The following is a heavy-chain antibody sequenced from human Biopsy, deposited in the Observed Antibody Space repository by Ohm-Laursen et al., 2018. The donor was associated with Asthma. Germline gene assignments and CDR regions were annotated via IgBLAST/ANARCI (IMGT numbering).Heavy chain of an antibody. Sequence: SVTLSCKFLGGTFNTYVIGWARHDAGQGLEWMCGINSVVGTTTYPQKFPDRVTITSDDSPSTVYMELSSLRSEDTAVYYCARKAGSCISRSCYSLDFWGQGTLVTVSS. D-gene: IGHD2-15*01. CDR1: GGTFNTYV. V-gene: IGHV1-69*13. CDR3: ARKAGSCISRSCYSLDF. J-gene: IGHJ4*02. CDR2: INSVVGTT.